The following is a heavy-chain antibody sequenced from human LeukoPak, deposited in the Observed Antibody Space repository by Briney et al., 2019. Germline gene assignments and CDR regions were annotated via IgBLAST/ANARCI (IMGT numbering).Heavy chain of an antibody. CDR3: ARGFFNFED. V-gene: IGHV3-66*02. CDR2: IYSGGDT. J-gene: IGHJ4*02. D-gene: IGHD3-3*01. Sequence: QPGGSLRLSCAASGFSVSGYYMSWVRQAPGRGLEWVSVIYSGGDTSYVDSVKGRFTVSRGNAKNTVDLHMNGLRPEDTAFYYCARGFFNFEDWGRGTLVTVSS. CDR1: GFSVSGYY.